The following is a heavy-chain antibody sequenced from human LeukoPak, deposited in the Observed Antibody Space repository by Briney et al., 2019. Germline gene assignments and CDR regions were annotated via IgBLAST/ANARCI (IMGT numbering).Heavy chain of an antibody. J-gene: IGHJ6*03. CDR2: IYYSGST. D-gene: IGHD6-6*01. CDR1: GGSISSHY. CDR3: AREGAARPGYYMDV. Sequence: PSETLSLTCTVSGGSISSHYWSWIRQPPGKGLEWIGYIYYSGSTNYNPSLKRRVTISVDTSKNQFSLKLSSVTAADTAVYYCAREGAARPGYYMDVWGKGTTVTVSS. V-gene: IGHV4-59*11.